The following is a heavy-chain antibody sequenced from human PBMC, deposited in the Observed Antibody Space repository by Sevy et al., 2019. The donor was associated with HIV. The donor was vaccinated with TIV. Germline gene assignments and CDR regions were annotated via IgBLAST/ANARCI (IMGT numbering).Heavy chain of an antibody. Sequence: ASVKVSCKASGYTFTSYGISWVRQAPGQGLEWMGWISAYNGNTNYAQKLQGRVTMTTDTSTSTAYMELRSLRSDDMAVYYCARDRIAARPYYYYYYMDVWGKGTTVTVSS. J-gene: IGHJ6*03. CDR2: ISAYNGNT. V-gene: IGHV1-18*03. CDR1: GYTFTSYG. CDR3: ARDRIAARPYYYYYYMDV. D-gene: IGHD6-6*01.